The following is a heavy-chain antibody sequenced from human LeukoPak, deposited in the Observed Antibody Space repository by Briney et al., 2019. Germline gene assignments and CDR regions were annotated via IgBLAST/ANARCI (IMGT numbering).Heavy chain of an antibody. V-gene: IGHV1-69*05. J-gene: IGHJ5*02. D-gene: IGHD4-23*01. CDR1: GYTFTNYG. CDR3: ARDLNVDYGGNSGWFDP. CDR2: IIPIFGTA. Sequence: SVKVSCKASGYTFTNYGTSWVRQAPGQGLEWMGRIIPIFGTANYAQKFQGRVTITTDESTSTAYMELSSLRSEDTAVYYCARDLNVDYGGNSGWFDPWGQGTLVTVSS.